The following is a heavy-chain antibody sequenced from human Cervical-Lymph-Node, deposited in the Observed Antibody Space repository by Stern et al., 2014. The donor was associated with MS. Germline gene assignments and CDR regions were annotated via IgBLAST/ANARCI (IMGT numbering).Heavy chain of an antibody. CDR1: GYTFSNHD. V-gene: IGHV7-4-1*02. CDR2: IITNTGNA. J-gene: IGHJ4*02. D-gene: IGHD4-17*01. CDR3: ARYAPTVITDFDY. Sequence: VQLVQSGSEVKKPGASVKVSCKTSGYTFSNHDMNWVRQAHGQGLDWMGWIITNTGNATYAQGFTGLSVFSLDTSVSTAYLQISNLKAEDTAVYYCARYAPTVITDFDYWGQGTLVTVSS.